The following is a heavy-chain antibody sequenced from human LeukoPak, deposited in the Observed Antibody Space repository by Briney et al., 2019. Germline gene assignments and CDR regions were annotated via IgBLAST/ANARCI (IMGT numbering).Heavy chain of an antibody. Sequence: GGSLRLSCAASGFTFSSYGMHWVRQAPGKGLEWVAVISYDGSNKYYADSVKGRFTISRDKSKNTLYLQMNSLRAEDTAVYYCAKDISVDTAMVIGMDVWGKGTTVTVSS. CDR3: AKDISVDTAMVIGMDV. CDR1: GFTFSSYG. J-gene: IGHJ6*04. CDR2: ISYDGSNK. V-gene: IGHV3-30*18. D-gene: IGHD5-18*01.